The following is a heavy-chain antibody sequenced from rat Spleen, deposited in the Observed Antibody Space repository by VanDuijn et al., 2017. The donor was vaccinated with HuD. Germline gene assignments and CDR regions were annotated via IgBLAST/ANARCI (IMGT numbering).Heavy chain of an antibody. CDR1: GFTFNNYW. V-gene: IGHV5-31*01. CDR2: ITNASGRT. J-gene: IGHJ2*01. CDR3: ARLFDYYSSYIYGYYFDY. Sequence: EVQLVESGGGLVQPGRSLTLSCVASGFTFNNYWMTWIRQAPGRGLEWVASITNASGRTYYSDFVKGRFTISRDTAQNTLYLQMDSLRSEDTATYYCARLFDYYSSYIYGYYFDYWGQGVMVTVSS. D-gene: IGHD1-2*01.